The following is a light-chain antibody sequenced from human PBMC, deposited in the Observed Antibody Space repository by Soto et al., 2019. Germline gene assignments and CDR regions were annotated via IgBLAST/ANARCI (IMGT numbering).Light chain of an antibody. V-gene: IGLV2-11*01. CDR3: CSYAGSPYV. CDR1: SSDIGDYNY. Sequence: QSALTQPRSVSGSPGQSVTISCTGTSSDIGDYNYVSWYQQHPGKAPKLMIYDVTKRPSGVPDRFSGSKSGNTASLTISGLQPEDEADYYCCSYAGSPYVFGIGTQLTVL. CDR2: DVT. J-gene: IGLJ7*01.